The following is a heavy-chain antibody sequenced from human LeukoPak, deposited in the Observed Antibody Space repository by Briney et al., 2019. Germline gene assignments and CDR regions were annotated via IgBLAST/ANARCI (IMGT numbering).Heavy chain of an antibody. CDR3: ARTDCSSTSCYHSNNWFDP. Sequence: ASVKVSCKASGYTFTSYAMHWVRQAPGQRLEWMGWINAGNGNTKYSQKFQGRVTITRDTSASTAYMELSSLRSEDTAVYYCARTDCSSTSCYHSNNWFDPWGQGTLVTVSS. D-gene: IGHD2-2*01. V-gene: IGHV1-3*01. CDR2: INAGNGNT. CDR1: GYTFTSYA. J-gene: IGHJ5*02.